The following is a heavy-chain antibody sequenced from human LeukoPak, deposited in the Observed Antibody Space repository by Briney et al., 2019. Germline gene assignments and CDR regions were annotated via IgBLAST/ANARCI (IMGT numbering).Heavy chain of an antibody. J-gene: IGHJ6*03. Sequence: SVKVSCKASGGTFSSYAISWVRQAPGQGLEWMGGIIPIFATANYAQKFQGRVTLTRDTSTSTAYMELSSLRSEDTAVYYCASGTGDRYYYYIDVWGKGTTVTVSS. CDR3: ASGTGDRYYYYIDV. D-gene: IGHD7-27*01. V-gene: IGHV1-69*05. CDR1: GGTFSSYA. CDR2: IIPIFATA.